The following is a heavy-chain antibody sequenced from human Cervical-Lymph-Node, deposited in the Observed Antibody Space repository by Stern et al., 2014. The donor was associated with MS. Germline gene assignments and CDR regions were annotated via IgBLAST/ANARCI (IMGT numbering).Heavy chain of an antibody. V-gene: IGHV3-33*01. CDR3: ARDRWYTSGWYHYGADV. Sequence: QVQLVQSGGGVVQPGRSVRLSCTAAGFTLNNYGIQWVRQAPGKGLEWLAVIWHDGSKKYYADSVKGRFTMSRDDSKNTVDLQMSSLRGDDTAVYFCARDRWYTSGWYHYGADVWGLGTTVIVSS. CDR1: GFTLNNYG. J-gene: IGHJ6*02. D-gene: IGHD6-19*01. CDR2: IWHDGSKK.